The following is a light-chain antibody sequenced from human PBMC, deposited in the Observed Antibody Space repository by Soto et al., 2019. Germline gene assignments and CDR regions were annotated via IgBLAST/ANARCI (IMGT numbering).Light chain of an antibody. V-gene: IGKV4-1*01. CDR1: QSVLYSSNNKNY. Sequence: DIVMTQSPDSLAVSLGERATINCKSSQSVLYSSNNKNYLAWYQQKPGQPPKLLIYWASTRESGVPDRFSGSGSGTDFTLTISSLQAEDVAVYYCQQYYSPLLTFGGGTTVEIK. CDR3: QQYYSPLLT. J-gene: IGKJ4*01. CDR2: WAS.